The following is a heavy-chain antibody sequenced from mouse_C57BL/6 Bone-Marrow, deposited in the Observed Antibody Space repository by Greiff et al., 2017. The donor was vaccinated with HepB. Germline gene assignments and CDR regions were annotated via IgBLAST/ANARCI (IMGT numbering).Heavy chain of an antibody. CDR1: GFTFTDYY. J-gene: IGHJ1*03. D-gene: IGHD1-1*01. Sequence: EVKLVESGGGLVQPGGSLSLSCAASGFTFTDYYMSWVRQPPGQALEWLGFIRNKANGYTTEYSASVKGRFTISRDNSQSILYLQMNALRAEDSATYYCARKDYYGSSSWYFDVWGTGTTVTVSS. V-gene: IGHV7-3*01. CDR2: IRNKANGYTT. CDR3: ARKDYYGSSSWYFDV.